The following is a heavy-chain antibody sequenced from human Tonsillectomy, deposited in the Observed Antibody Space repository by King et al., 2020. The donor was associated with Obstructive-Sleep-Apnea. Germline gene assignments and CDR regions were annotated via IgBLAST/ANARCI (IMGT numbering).Heavy chain of an antibody. J-gene: IGHJ4*02. D-gene: IGHD3-16*01. Sequence: VQLQESGPGLVKPSETLSLTCTVSGGSISSYYWSWIRQPPGKGLEWIGYIYYSGSTNYNPSLRSRVTISIDTSKNQFSLKLSSVTAADTAVYYCAREVGSYGYYFDSGRRGTLVTVPT. CDR1: GGSISSYY. CDR3: AREVGSYGYYFDS. V-gene: IGHV4-59*01. CDR2: IYYSGST.